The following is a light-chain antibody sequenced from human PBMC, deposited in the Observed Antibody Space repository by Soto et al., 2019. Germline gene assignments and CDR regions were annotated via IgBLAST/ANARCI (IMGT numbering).Light chain of an antibody. Sequence: EVVMTQSPATLSVSPGERATLSCRASESVGSNLAWYQQKPGQAPRLLMYGASTRATGIPARFSGSESGTEFTLTISSLQPDDFATYYCQQYSTYPWTFGQGTKVEIK. CDR1: ESVGSN. J-gene: IGKJ1*01. V-gene: IGKV3-15*01. CDR2: GAS. CDR3: QQYSTYPWT.